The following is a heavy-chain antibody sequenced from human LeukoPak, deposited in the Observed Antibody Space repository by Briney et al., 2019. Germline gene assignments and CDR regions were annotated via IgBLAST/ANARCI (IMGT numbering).Heavy chain of an antibody. CDR2: ISSDGSRV. V-gene: IGHV3-74*01. Sequence: GGSLTLSCAASGFTFSDYWMHWVRQAPGKGLVWVSRISSDGSRVTYADSVKGRFTISRDNSKNTLYLQMNSLRAEDTAVYYCARDGPAAGRFDYWGQGTLVTVSS. CDR3: ARDGPAAGRFDY. D-gene: IGHD6-13*01. CDR1: GFTFSDYW. J-gene: IGHJ4*02.